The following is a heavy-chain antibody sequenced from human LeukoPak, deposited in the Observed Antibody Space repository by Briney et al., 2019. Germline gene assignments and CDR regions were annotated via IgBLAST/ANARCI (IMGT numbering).Heavy chain of an antibody. CDR2: INPNSGGT. J-gene: IGHJ6*03. Sequence: ASVNVSXTASGYTFTGYYMHWVRHAPGQGREWIGWINPNSGGTNYAQKFEGRVTMTWDTSSSTAYMELSRLRSDDTAVYYPPRGPPYYYYYYMDVWGKGTTVTVSS. CDR1: GYTFTGYY. CDR3: PRGPPYYYYYYMDV. V-gene: IGHV1-2*02.